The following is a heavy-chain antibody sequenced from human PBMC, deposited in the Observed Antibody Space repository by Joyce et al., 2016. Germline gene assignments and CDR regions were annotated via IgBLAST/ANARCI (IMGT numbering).Heavy chain of an antibody. CDR1: GFTFDEYA. D-gene: IGHD1-26*01. Sequence: EVQLVESGGGLVQPGRSLRLSCAASGFTFDEYAMHWVRQVPGKGLVWVSGISWNSGSIGDADSVKGRFTITRDNAKNSLSLQMNSLRAEDTALYYCVKAGGSYPLYYYYGMDVWGQGTTVTVSS. V-gene: IGHV3-9*01. CDR2: ISWNSGSI. CDR3: VKAGGSYPLYYYYGMDV. J-gene: IGHJ6*02.